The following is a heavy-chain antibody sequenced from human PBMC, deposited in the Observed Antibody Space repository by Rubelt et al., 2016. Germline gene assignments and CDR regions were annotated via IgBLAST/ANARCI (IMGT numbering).Heavy chain of an antibody. CDR3: ARDEPYSSSWYDY. CDR1: GYTFTSYA. V-gene: IGHV1-3*01. J-gene: IGHJ4*02. D-gene: IGHD6-13*01. Sequence: QVQLVQSGAEVKKPGASVKVSCKASGYTFTSYAMHWVRQAPGQRLEWMGWINDGNGNTKYSQKFQGRVTITRDTSASTVYVELSSLRSEDTAVYYCARDEPYSSSWYDYWGQGTLVTVSS. CDR2: INDGNGNT.